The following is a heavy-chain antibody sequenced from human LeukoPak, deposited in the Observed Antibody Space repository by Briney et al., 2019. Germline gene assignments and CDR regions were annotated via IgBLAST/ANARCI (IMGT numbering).Heavy chain of an antibody. D-gene: IGHD4/OR15-4a*01. CDR3: AKRGATESFYYYYYMDV. V-gene: IGHV3-23*01. CDR2: ISRSGGTT. J-gene: IGHJ6*03. Sequence: AGGSLRLSCAASGFTFSSYDMTWVRQTPGKGLEWVALISRSGGTTYYADSVKGRFTISRDNSKNTLYLQMNSLRAEDTAEYYCAKRGATESFYYYYYMDVWGKGTTVTVSS. CDR1: GFTFSSYD.